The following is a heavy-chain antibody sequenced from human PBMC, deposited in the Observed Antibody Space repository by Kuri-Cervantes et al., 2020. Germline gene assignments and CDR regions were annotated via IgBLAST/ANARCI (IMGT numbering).Heavy chain of an antibody. CDR1: GGSISSYY. Sequence: SETLSLACTVSGGSISSYYWSWIRQPPGKGLEWIGYIYYSGSTNYNPSLKSRVTISVDTSKNQFSLKLTSVTAADTAVYDCVTYNSNWYYFDYWGQGTLVTVSS. CDR3: VTYNSNWYYFDY. D-gene: IGHD6-13*01. J-gene: IGHJ4*02. CDR2: IYYSGST. V-gene: IGHV4-59*08.